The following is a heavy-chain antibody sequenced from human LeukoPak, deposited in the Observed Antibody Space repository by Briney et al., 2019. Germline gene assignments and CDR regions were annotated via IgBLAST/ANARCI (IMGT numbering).Heavy chain of an antibody. V-gene: IGHV3-9*01. CDR1: GFTFDYYA. CDR3: AKDSGGGYSSSSGFDY. J-gene: IGHJ4*02. CDR2: ISWNSGNI. Sequence: SLRLSCAASGFTFDYYAMHWVRQVPGKGLEWVSGISWNSGNIGYADSVKGRFTISRGNAKNSLYLQMNSLRVEDTALYYCAKDSGGGYSSSSGFDYWGQGTLVTVSS. D-gene: IGHD6-6*01.